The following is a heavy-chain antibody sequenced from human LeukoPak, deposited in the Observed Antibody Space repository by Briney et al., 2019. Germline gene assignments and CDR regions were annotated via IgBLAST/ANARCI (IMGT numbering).Heavy chain of an antibody. Sequence: GGSLRLSCAASGFTFSSYSMNWVRQAPGKGLEWVSSISSSSSCIYYADSVKGRFTISRDNAKNSLYLQMNSLRAEDTAVYYCASLRLLWFGELGPNDYWGQGTLVTVSS. D-gene: IGHD3-10*01. CDR1: GFTFSSYS. CDR2: ISSSSSCI. CDR3: ASLRLLWFGELGPNDY. J-gene: IGHJ4*02. V-gene: IGHV3-21*01.